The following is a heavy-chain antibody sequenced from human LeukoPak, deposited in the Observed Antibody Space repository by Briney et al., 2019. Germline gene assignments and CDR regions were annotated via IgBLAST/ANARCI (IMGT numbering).Heavy chain of an antibody. V-gene: IGHV3-11*01. CDR2: ISSSGSTM. J-gene: IGHJ4*02. D-gene: IGHD3-10*01. CDR1: GFTFSDYY. Sequence: PGGSLRLSCTASGFTFSDYYMSWIRQAPGKGLEWVSYISSSGSTMFYADSVKGRFTISRDNAKNSLYLQMNSLRVEDTAVYYCGRDGSGSPDYWGQGTLVTVSS. CDR3: GRDGSGSPDY.